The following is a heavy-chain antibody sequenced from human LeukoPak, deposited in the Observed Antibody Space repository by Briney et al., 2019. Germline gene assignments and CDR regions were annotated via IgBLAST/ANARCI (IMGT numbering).Heavy chain of an antibody. J-gene: IGHJ4*02. D-gene: IGHD6-13*01. Sequence: QSGGSLRLSCAASGFTVSSNYMTWVRQAPGKGLEWVSVIYSGDSTYYADSVKGRFTISRDNSKNTLYLQMNSLRAEDTAVYYCARVEQELTRGGVDYWGQGTLVTVSS. CDR3: ARVEQELTRGGVDY. CDR2: IYSGDST. CDR1: GFTVSSNY. V-gene: IGHV3-66*01.